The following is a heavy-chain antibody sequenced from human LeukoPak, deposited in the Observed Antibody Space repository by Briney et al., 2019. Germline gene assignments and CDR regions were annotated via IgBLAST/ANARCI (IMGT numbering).Heavy chain of an antibody. Sequence: PSETLSLTCAVYGGSFSGYYWSWIRQPPGKGLEWIGEINHSGSTNYNPSLKSRVTISVDTSKNQFSLKLSSVTAADTAVYYCARGGPHSDYDSSGYLDYWGQGTLVTVSS. V-gene: IGHV4-34*01. CDR1: GGSFSGYY. D-gene: IGHD3-22*01. J-gene: IGHJ4*02. CDR3: ARGGPHSDYDSSGYLDY. CDR2: INHSGST.